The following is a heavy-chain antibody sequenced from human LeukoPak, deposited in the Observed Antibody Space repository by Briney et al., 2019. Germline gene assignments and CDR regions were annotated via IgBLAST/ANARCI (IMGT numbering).Heavy chain of an antibody. J-gene: IGHJ4*02. CDR2: IYYSGST. CDR1: GGSIGSTNYY. V-gene: IGHV4-39*01. Sequence: SETLSLTCTVSGGSIGSTNYYWGWICQPPGKGLEWIGSIYYSGSTYYNSSLKSRVTISVDTSKNQFSLKLSSVTAADTAVYYCARHRDYWGQGTLVTVSS. CDR3: ARHRDY.